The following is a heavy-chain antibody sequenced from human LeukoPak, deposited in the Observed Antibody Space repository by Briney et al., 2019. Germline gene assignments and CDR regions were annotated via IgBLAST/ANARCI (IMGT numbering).Heavy chain of an antibody. J-gene: IGHJ4*02. CDR2: IYFTGST. V-gene: IGHV4-39*01. Sequence: SDTLSLTCTVSGDSISTSGYFWVWIRQPPGKGLEWIGCIYFTGSTYYTPSLKSRVTISGDASKNQFSLKLSSVTAADTAVYFCARQKTGEGTVDWGRGTLVTVSS. CDR1: GDSISTSGYF. D-gene: IGHD7-27*01. CDR3: ARQKTGEGTVD.